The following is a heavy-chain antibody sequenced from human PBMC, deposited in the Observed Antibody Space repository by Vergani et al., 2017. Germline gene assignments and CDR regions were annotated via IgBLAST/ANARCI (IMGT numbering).Heavy chain of an antibody. CDR3: AGHYYGSGSYYRYNY. J-gene: IGHJ4*02. V-gene: IGHV4-34*01. CDR1: GGSFSGYY. Sequence: QVQLQQWDAGLLKPSETLSLTCAVYGGSFSGYYWSWIRQPPGKGLEWIGEINHSGSTNYNPSLKSRVTISVDTSKNQFSLKLSSVTAADTAVYYCAGHYYGSGSYYRYNYWGQGTLVTVSS. D-gene: IGHD3-10*01. CDR2: INHSGST.